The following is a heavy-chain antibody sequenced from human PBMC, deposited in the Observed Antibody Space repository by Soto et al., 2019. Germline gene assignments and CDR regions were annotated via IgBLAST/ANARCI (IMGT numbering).Heavy chain of an antibody. J-gene: IGHJ6*02. CDR3: ARDGIAVAGRMDYYYYGLDV. Sequence: PGGSLRLSCAASGFPFSTYSINWVRQAPGRGLEWVSSISSSSSYIYYADSVKGRFTISRDNAKNSLYPQMNSLRAEDTAVYYCARDGIAVAGRMDYYYYGLDVWGQGTTVTVSS. D-gene: IGHD6-19*01. CDR2: ISSSSSYI. CDR1: GFPFSTYS. V-gene: IGHV3-21*01.